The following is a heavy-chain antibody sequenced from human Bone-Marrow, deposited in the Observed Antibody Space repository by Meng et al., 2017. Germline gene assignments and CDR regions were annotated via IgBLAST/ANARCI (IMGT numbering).Heavy chain of an antibody. CDR1: GGSISSGGYY. D-gene: IGHD1-14*01. CDR3: AREASPEYYFDY. J-gene: IGHJ4*02. Sequence: QVQLQESGPGLVKPSQTLSLTCTVSGGSISSGGYYWSWIRQHPGKGLEWIGYIYYSGSTYYNPSLKSLVTISVDTSKNQFSLKLSSVTAADTAVYYCAREASPEYYFDYWGQGTLVTVSS. V-gene: IGHV4-31*01. CDR2: IYYSGST.